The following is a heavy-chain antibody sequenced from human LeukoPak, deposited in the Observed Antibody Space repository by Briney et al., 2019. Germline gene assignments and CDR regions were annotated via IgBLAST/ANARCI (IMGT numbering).Heavy chain of an antibody. CDR2: IKQDGSDK. V-gene: IGHV3-7*01. Sequence: GGSLRLSCAASGFTFSSYWMSWVRQAPGKGLEWVANIKQDGSDKYYVDSVKARFTISRDNAKNSLYLQMNSLRAEDTAVYYCARMVCGGSCYRTGYFDYWGQGTLVTVSS. J-gene: IGHJ4*02. D-gene: IGHD2-15*01. CDR1: GFTFSSYW. CDR3: ARMVCGGSCYRTGYFDY.